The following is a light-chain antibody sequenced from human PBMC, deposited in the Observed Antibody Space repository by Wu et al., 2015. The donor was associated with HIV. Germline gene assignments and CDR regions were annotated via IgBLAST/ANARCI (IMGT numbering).Light chain of an antibody. V-gene: IGKV3-20*01. Sequence: EIVLTQSPSTLSLSPGERATLSCRASQSVSSNHLAWYQQKPGQAPRLLIYGASGRATDIPDRFSGSGSGTDFTLTISRLEPEDFAVYYCHQYGRSPPYSFGQGTKLEIK. CDR1: QSVSSNH. J-gene: IGKJ2*03. CDR3: HQYGRSPPYS. CDR2: GAS.